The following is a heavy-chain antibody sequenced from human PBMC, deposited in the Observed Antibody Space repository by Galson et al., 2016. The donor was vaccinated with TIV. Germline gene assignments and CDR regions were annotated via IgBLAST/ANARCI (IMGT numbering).Heavy chain of an antibody. CDR1: GYTFVTYY. V-gene: IGHV1-46*01. J-gene: IGHJ4*02. CDR2: IDPTSGGT. D-gene: IGHD2-15*01. Sequence: SVKVSCKASGYTFVTYYMHWVRQAPGQGLEWVGVIDPTSGGTTYAQRFQGRVTMTRDTSTSTVYMDLSNLRSDDTAVFYCALWSNIYSFALWGQGTLITVSS. CDR3: ALWSNIYSFAL.